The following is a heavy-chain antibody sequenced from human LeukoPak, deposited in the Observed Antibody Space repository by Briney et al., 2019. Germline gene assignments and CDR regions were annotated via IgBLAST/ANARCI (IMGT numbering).Heavy chain of an antibody. J-gene: IGHJ4*02. Sequence: SETLSLTCAVYGGSFSGYYWSWIRQPPGKGLEWIGSIYYSGSTYYNPSLKSRVTISVDTSKNQFSLKLSSVTAADTAVYYCARGLDIVVVTAKGYYFDYWGQGTLVTVSS. CDR2: IYYSGST. CDR3: ARGLDIVVVTAKGYYFDY. CDR1: GGSFSGYY. D-gene: IGHD2-21*02. V-gene: IGHV4-34*01.